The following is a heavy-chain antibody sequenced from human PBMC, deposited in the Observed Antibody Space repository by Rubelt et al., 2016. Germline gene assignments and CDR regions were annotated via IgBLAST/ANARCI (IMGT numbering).Heavy chain of an antibody. Sequence: QVQLVQSGAGLKKPGASVKVSCKVSGVTLSVFSIHWVRQAPGKGLEWMGGFDGEDGETVYAQKFEGRLIIPEDTSRDAAYMELSRLTPADTAVYYCLTADSSSWDDGTGTWGQGTMVTVSS. J-gene: IGHJ3*01. CDR1: GVTLSVFS. CDR2: FDGEDGET. V-gene: IGHV1-24*01. CDR3: LTADSSSWDDGTGT. D-gene: IGHD6-13*01.